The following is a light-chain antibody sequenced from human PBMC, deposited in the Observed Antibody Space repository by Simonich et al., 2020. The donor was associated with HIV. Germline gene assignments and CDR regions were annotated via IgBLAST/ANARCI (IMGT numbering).Light chain of an antibody. CDR3: QQYNKWPPYT. Sequence: EIVMTQSPATLSVSPGERATLACRASQSVSRNLAWYQQKHGQAPRLLIHGASTRATSIPARFSGSGSGTEFTLTISSLQSEDFAVYYCQQYNKWPPYTFGQGTKLEIK. V-gene: IGKV3-15*01. CDR2: GAS. J-gene: IGKJ2*01. CDR1: QSVSRN.